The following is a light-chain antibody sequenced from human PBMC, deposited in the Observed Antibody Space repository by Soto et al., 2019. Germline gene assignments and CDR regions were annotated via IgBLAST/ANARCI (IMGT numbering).Light chain of an antibody. CDR2: GHN. J-gene: IGLJ3*02. Sequence: QSVLTQPPSASGTPGLRVTFSCSGSSSNIGSNPVSWYQLLPGTAPKLLISGHNNRPSGVPDRFFGSKSGTSASLTIIGLQAEDEADYYCQSYDNSLSGSGVFGGGTKLTVL. V-gene: IGLV1-44*01. CDR1: SSNIGSNP. CDR3: QSYDNSLSGSGV.